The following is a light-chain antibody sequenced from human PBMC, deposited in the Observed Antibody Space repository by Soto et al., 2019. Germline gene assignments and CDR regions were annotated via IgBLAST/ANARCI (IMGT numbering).Light chain of an antibody. CDR2: AAS. CDR1: QSIRSH. V-gene: IGKV1-39*01. J-gene: IGKJ3*01. Sequence: DIQMTQSPSSLSASVGDRVSITCRASQSIRSHLNWYQQKAGKAPKVLIYAASSLQGGVPSRFSGSGSGTDFTLTIKSLQPEDFATYYCQQSFTSPFTFGPGTKVDIK. CDR3: QQSFTSPFT.